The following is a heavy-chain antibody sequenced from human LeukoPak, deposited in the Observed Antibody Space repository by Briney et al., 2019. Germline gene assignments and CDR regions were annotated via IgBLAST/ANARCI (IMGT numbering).Heavy chain of an antibody. CDR2: IYTSGST. Sequence: SETLSLTCTVSGGSISSYYWSWIRQPAGKGLEWIGRIYTSGSTNYNPSLKSRVTMSVDTSKNQFSLKLSSVTAADTAVYYCAREAHSSSNNPPLTTNWFDPWGQGTLVTVSS. CDR1: GGSISSYY. D-gene: IGHD6-13*01. J-gene: IGHJ5*02. CDR3: AREAHSSSNNPPLTTNWFDP. V-gene: IGHV4-4*07.